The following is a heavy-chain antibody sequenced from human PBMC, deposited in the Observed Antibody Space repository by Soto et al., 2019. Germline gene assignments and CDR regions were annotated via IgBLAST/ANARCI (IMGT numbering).Heavy chain of an antibody. V-gene: IGHV3-74*01. CDR2: INSDGSTR. CDR3: ARVAYGAYHFDS. CDR1: GFTFSSYW. J-gene: IGHJ4*02. Sequence: EVQLVESGGGLVQPGGSLRLSCGASGFTFSSYWMHWVRQAPGEGLVWVSRINSDGSTRSYADSVKGRFTISRDNAKNTLFLQRNSLRAEDTAVYYCARVAYGAYHFDSWGQGTLVT. D-gene: IGHD2-21*01.